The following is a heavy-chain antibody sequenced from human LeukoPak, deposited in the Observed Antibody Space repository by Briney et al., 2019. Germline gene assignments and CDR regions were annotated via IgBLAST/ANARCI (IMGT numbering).Heavy chain of an antibody. J-gene: IGHJ4*02. CDR2: ISSSSSTI. V-gene: IGHV3-48*01. D-gene: IGHD3-3*01. CDR1: GGSISSVS. CDR3: AIPDDFWSGYYRY. Sequence: PSETLSLTCTVSGGSISSVSYYWGWIRQPPGKGLEWVSYISSSSSTIYYADSVKGRFTISRDNAKNSLYLQMNSLRAEDTAVYYCAIPDDFWSGYYRYWGQGTLVTVSS.